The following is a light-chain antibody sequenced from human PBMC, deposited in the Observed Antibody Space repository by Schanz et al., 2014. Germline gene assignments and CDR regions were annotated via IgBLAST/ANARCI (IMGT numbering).Light chain of an antibody. CDR1: SSDVGNYNL. J-gene: IGLJ3*02. Sequence: QSALTQPASVSGSPGQSITISCTGTSSDVGNYNLVSWYQQHPGKAPKLMIYEGSRRPSGVSNRFSGSKSGNTASLTISGLQAEDEADYYCCSYTSYLVVFGGGTKLTVL. V-gene: IGLV2-14*02. CDR3: CSYTSYLVV. CDR2: EGS.